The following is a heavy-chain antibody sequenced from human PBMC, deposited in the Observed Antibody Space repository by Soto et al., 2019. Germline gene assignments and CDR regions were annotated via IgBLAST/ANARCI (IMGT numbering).Heavy chain of an antibody. CDR1: GFAFSSYG. Sequence: GGSLRLSCAASGFAFSSYGIHWVRQAPGKGLEWVAGISYDGSKKYYADSVKGQFTISRDNSENTLRLQMDSLRADDTAVYYCAKDTYYHDTSGYYVFDHWGQGT. CDR3: AKDTYYHDTSGYYVFDH. CDR2: ISYDGSKK. D-gene: IGHD3-22*01. J-gene: IGHJ4*02. V-gene: IGHV3-30*18.